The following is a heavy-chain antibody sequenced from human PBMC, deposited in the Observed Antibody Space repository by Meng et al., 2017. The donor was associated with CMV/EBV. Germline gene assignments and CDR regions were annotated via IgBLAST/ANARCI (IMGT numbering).Heavy chain of an antibody. J-gene: IGHJ4*02. Sequence: QVQLVQSGAEVKKPGASVKVSCKASGYTFTSNYMHWVRQAPGQGLEWMGIINPRGGSTSYAQKFQGRVTMTRDTSTSTVYMELSSLRSEDTAVYYCARDPHSGWLDYWGQGTLVTVFS. V-gene: IGHV1-46*01. CDR3: ARDPHSGWLDY. D-gene: IGHD6-19*01. CDR1: GYTFTSNY. CDR2: INPRGGST.